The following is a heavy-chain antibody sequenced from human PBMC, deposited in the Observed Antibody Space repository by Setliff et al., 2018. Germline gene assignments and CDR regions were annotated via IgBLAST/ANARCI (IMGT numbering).Heavy chain of an antibody. D-gene: IGHD3-16*01. V-gene: IGHV3-7*01. Sequence: GGSLRLSCAASGFTFSRYWMSWVRQAPGKGLEWVANIKQDGSEKYYVDSVKGRFTISRDNAKNSLYLQMNSLRAEDTAVYYCSRDGGEYWGQGTLVTVSS. CDR1: GFTFSRYW. J-gene: IGHJ4*02. CDR2: IKQDGSEK. CDR3: SRDGGEY.